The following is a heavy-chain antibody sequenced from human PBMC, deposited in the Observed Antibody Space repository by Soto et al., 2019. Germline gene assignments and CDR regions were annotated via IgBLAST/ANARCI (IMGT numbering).Heavy chain of an antibody. CDR1: GGSISSYY. CDR2: IYYSGST. J-gene: IGHJ2*01. V-gene: IGHV4-59*01. Sequence: QVQLQESGPGLVKPSETLSLTCTVSGGSISSYYWSWIRQPPGKGLEWIGYIYYSGSTNSNPSLKSRVTISVDTSKNQFSLKLSSVTAADTAVYYCARAYCSSTSCYAPRYFDLWGRGTLVTVSS. D-gene: IGHD2-2*01. CDR3: ARAYCSSTSCYAPRYFDL.